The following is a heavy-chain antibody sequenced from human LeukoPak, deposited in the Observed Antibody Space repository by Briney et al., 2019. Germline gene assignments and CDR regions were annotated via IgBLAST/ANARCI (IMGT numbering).Heavy chain of an antibody. CDR1: GYTFTDYY. Sequence: ASVKVSCKASGYTFTDYYMQWVRQAPGQGLEWVGWINPNTGGTDSAQKFQGRVTLTRDTSISTAYMELTSLRSDDTAVYYCARDPLGSSGRYLHSWGQGTLVTVSS. V-gene: IGHV1-2*02. CDR2: INPNTGGT. J-gene: IGHJ4*02. CDR3: ARDPLGSSGRYLHS. D-gene: IGHD1-26*01.